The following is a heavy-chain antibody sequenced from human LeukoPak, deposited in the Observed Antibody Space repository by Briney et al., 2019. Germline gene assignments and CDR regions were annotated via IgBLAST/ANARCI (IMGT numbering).Heavy chain of an antibody. V-gene: IGHV3-49*04. Sequence: GGSLRLSCTTSGFIFGDYSMSWVRQAPGKGLEWVGFIRSKAYGGTTEYAASVKGRFTISRDDSKSIAYLQMNSLKTEDTAVYYCTRGYSSRDAFDIWGQGTMVTVS. CDR2: IRSKAYGGTT. J-gene: IGHJ3*02. CDR1: GFIFGDYS. CDR3: TRGYSSRDAFDI. D-gene: IGHD6-13*01.